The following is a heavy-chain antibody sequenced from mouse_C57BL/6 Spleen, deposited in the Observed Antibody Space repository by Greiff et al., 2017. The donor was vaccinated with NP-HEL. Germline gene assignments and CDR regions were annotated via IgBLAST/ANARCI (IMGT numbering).Heavy chain of an antibody. CDR1: GFNIKDYY. CDR3: ALNYYCSSYDY. J-gene: IGHJ2*01. Sequence: EVQLQQSGAELVKPGASVKLSCTASGFNIKDYYMHWVKQRPEQGLEWIGRIDPEDGDTKYAPKFKGKATITADTSSNTAYLQLSSLTAEDTAVYYCALNYYCSSYDYWGQGTTLTVSS. CDR2: IDPEDGDT. D-gene: IGHD1-1*01. V-gene: IGHV14-2*01.